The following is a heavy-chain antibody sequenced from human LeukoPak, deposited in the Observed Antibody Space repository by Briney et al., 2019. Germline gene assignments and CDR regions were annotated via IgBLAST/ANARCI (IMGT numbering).Heavy chain of an antibody. D-gene: IGHD3-10*02. CDR1: GFTFSSYW. V-gene: IGHV3-7*03. CDR3: ARGGDYVGVAARIDL. Sequence: GGSLRLSCAASGFTFSSYWMSWVRQAPGKGLEWVANIKQDGSEKYYVDSVKGRFTVSADTAKNSLYLQMNNLRVEDTALYFCARGGDYVGVAARIDLWGRGTLVTVSS. J-gene: IGHJ5*02. CDR2: IKQDGSEK.